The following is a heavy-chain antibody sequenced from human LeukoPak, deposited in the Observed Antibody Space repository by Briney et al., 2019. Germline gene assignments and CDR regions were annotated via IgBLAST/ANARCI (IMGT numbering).Heavy chain of an antibody. CDR2: IYTSGST. Sequence: SETLSLTCTASGGSISSYYWSWIRQPAGKGLEWIGRIYTSGSTNYNPSLKSRVTMSVDTSKNQFSLKLSSVTAAATAVYYCAREATADILTGYYTSPHFDYWGQGTLVTVSS. D-gene: IGHD3-9*01. CDR3: AREATADILTGYYTSPHFDY. CDR1: GGSISSYY. J-gene: IGHJ4*02. V-gene: IGHV4-4*07.